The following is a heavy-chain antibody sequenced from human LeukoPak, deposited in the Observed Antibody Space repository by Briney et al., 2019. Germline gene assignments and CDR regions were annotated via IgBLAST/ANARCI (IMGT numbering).Heavy chain of an antibody. J-gene: IGHJ4*02. V-gene: IGHV1-18*01. D-gene: IGHD3-10*01. CDR1: GYTFTSYG. CDR3: ARAGQKLWFGNIDFDY. Sequence: GASVKVSCKASGYTFTSYGISWVRQAPGQGLEWMGWISAYNGNTNYAQKLQGRVTMTTDTSTSTAYMELRSLRSDDTAVYYCARAGQKLWFGNIDFDYWGQGTLVTVSS. CDR2: ISAYNGNT.